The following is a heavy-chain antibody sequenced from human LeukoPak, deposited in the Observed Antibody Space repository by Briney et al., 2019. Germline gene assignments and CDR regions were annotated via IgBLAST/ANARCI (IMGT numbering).Heavy chain of an antibody. CDR3: ARDRGSGYYYYYYMDV. Sequence: PGASVKVSCKASGYTFTGYYMHWVRQAPGQGLEWMGWINPNSGGTNYAQKFQGRVTMTRDTSVSTAYMELSRLRSDDTAVYYCARDRGSGYYYYYYMDVWGKGTTVTISS. CDR2: INPNSGGT. J-gene: IGHJ6*03. D-gene: IGHD6-19*01. V-gene: IGHV1-2*02. CDR1: GYTFTGYY.